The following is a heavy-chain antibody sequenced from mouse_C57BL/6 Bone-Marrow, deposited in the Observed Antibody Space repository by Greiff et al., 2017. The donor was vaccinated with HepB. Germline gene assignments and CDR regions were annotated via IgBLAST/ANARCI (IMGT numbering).Heavy chain of an antibody. D-gene: IGHD1-1*01. CDR2: ISDGGSYT. Sequence: EVKLVESGGGLVKPGGSLKLSCAASGFTFSSYAMSWVRQTPEKRLEWVATISDGGSYTYYPDNVKGRFTISRDNAKNNLYLQMSHLKSEDTAMYYCARDHGYYGSSRGYFDYWGQGTTLTVSS. CDR1: GFTFSSYA. V-gene: IGHV5-4*01. CDR3: ARDHGYYGSSRGYFDY. J-gene: IGHJ2*01.